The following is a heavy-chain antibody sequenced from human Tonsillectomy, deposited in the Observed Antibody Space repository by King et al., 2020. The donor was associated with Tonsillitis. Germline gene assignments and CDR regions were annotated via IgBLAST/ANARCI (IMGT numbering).Heavy chain of an antibody. V-gene: IGHV1-24*01. CDR1: GYTLTELS. CDR3: AIRIAVAGTRPFDY. D-gene: IGHD6-19*01. Sequence: QLVQSGAEVKKPGASVKVSCKVSGYTLTELSMHWVRQAPGKGPEWMGGFDPEDGETIYAQKFQGRVTMTEDTSTDTAYMELSSLRSEDTAVYYCAIRIAVAGTRPFDYWGQGTLVTVSS. CDR2: FDPEDGET. J-gene: IGHJ4*02.